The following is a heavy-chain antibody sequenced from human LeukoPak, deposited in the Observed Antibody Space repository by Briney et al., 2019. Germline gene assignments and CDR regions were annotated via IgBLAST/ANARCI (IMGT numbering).Heavy chain of an antibody. V-gene: IGHV1-2*06. CDR3: ARPDDSSGYYGY. Sequence: ASVKVSCTASGYTFTGYYMHWVRQAPGQGLEWMGRINPNSGGTNYAQKFQGRVTMTRDTSISTAYMELSRLRSDDTAVYYCARPDDSSGYYGYWGQGTLVTVSS. D-gene: IGHD3-22*01. CDR1: GYTFTGYY. J-gene: IGHJ4*02. CDR2: INPNSGGT.